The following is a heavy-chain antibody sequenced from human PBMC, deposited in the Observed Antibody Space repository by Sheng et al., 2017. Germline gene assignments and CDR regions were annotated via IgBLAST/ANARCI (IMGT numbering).Heavy chain of an antibody. CDR2: IWYDGSNK. V-gene: IGHV3-33*01. D-gene: IGHD4-17*01. CDR1: GFTFSSYG. J-gene: IGHJ3*02. Sequence: QVQLVESGGGVVQPGRSLRLSCAASGFTFSSYGMHWVRQAPGKGLEWVAVIWYDGSNKYYADSVKGRFTISRDNSKNTLYLQMNSLRAEDTAVYYCSTVVKYDAFDIWGQGTMVTVSS. CDR3: STVVKYDAFDI.